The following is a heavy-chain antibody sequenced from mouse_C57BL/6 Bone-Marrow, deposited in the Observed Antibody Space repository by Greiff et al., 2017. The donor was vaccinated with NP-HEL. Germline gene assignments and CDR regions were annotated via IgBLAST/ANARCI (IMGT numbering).Heavy chain of an antibody. CDR3: ARHGGWLPFAY. V-gene: IGHV5-9*01. CDR2: ISGGGGNT. CDR1: GFTFSSYT. J-gene: IGHJ3*01. D-gene: IGHD2-3*01. Sequence: DVQLVESGGGLVKPGGSLKLSCAASGFTFSSYTMSWVRQTPEKRLEWVATISGGGGNTYYPDSVKGRFTISRDNAKNTLYLQMSRVRSADTALYYCARHGGWLPFAYWGQGTLVTVSA.